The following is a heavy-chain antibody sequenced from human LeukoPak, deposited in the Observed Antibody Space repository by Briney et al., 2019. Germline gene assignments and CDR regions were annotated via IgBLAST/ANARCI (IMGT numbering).Heavy chain of an antibody. Sequence: SETLSLTCTVSGGSISSYYWSWIRQPAGKGVEWIGRIYTSGSTNYNPSLKSRVTMSVDTSKNQFSLKLSSVTAADTAVYYCARGIKGGVYPNWFDPWGQGTLVTVSS. V-gene: IGHV4-4*07. D-gene: IGHD5/OR15-5a*01. CDR1: GGSISSYY. J-gene: IGHJ5*02. CDR3: ARGIKGGVYPNWFDP. CDR2: IYTSGST.